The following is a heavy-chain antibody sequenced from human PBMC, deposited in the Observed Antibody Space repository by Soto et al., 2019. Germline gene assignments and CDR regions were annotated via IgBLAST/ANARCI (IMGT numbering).Heavy chain of an antibody. J-gene: IGHJ6*02. Sequence: PGESLKISCKGSGYSFTSYWIGWVRQMPGKGLEWMGIIYPGDSDTRYSPSFQGQVTISADKSISTAYLQWSSLKASDTAMYYCARQAYGDSVSGYYYGMDVWGQGTTVTVSS. V-gene: IGHV5-51*01. D-gene: IGHD4-17*01. CDR1: GYSFTSYW. CDR2: IYPGDSDT. CDR3: ARQAYGDSVSGYYYGMDV.